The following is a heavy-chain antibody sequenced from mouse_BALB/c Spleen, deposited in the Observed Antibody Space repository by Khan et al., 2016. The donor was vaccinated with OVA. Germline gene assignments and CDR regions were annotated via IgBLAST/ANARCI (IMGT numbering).Heavy chain of an antibody. Sequence: QVQLKQSGPGLVAPSQSLSITCTVSGFPLTSYGVPWVRQPPGKGLEWLGVLWAGGSTNYNLALMSRLKINKDNSRNQVILKVNSLQADDTAMYYGARLEDIWSRGTTLTVSS. V-gene: IGHV2-9*02. CDR3: ARLEDI. J-gene: IGHJ2*01. CDR2: LWAGGST. CDR1: GFPLTSYG. D-gene: IGHD1-3*01.